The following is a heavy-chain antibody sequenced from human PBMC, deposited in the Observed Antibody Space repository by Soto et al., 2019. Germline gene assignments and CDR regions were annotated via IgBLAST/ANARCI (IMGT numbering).Heavy chain of an antibody. CDR3: GRVPVDTYMIYWSDP. Sequence: QVQLQESGPGLVKPSETLSLTCTVSGDSVSSGNYYWSWIRQPPGKGLEWIGSIYFTGSTNYSPSLNSRLTMSIDTSRNLFSLRLDSVTAADTAVYYCGRVPVDTYMIYWSDPWGQGTLVTVSS. CDR2: IYFTGST. J-gene: IGHJ5*02. D-gene: IGHD3-16*01. V-gene: IGHV4-61*03. CDR1: GDSVSSGNYY.